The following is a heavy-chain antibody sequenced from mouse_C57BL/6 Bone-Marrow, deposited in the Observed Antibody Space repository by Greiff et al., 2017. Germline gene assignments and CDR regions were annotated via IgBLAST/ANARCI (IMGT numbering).Heavy chain of an antibody. Sequence: QVQLQQPGAELVRPGTSVKLSCKASGYTFTSYWMHWVKQRPGQGLEWIGVIDPSDSYTNYNQKFMGKATLTVDTSSSTAYMQLSSRTSEDSAVYDWARREVYYYGSSPYGCDYWGQGTTLTVSS. CDR3: ARREVYYYGSSPYGCDY. D-gene: IGHD1-1*01. CDR2: IDPSDSYT. CDR1: GYTFTSYW. J-gene: IGHJ2*01. V-gene: IGHV1-59*01.